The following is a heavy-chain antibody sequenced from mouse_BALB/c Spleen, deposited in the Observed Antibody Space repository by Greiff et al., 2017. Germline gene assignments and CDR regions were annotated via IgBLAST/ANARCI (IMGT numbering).Heavy chain of an antibody. Sequence: EVQLQQSGAELVRPGASVKLSCTASGFNIKDYYMPWVRQRPEQGLEWIGWIDTENGDTEYAPKFQDKATMTADTSSNTAYLLLSSLTSEDTAVYYYNAGYDNYFDYWGQGTTLTVSS. CDR1: GFNIKDYY. J-gene: IGHJ2*01. D-gene: IGHD2-3*01. CDR3: NAGYDNYFDY. V-gene: IGHV14-4*02. CDR2: IDTENGDT.